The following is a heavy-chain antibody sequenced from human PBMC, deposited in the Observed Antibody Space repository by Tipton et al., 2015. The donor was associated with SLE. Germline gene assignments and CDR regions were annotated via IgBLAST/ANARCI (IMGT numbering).Heavy chain of an antibody. CDR3: ARVGSSGLTLFDY. Sequence: SLRLSCAASGFTFSSYWMSWVRQAPGKGLEWVANIKQDGSEKYYVDSVKGRFTISRDNAKNSLYLQMNSLRAEDTTVYYCARVGSSGLTLFDYWGQGTLVTVSS. CDR1: GFTFSSYW. D-gene: IGHD6-6*01. J-gene: IGHJ4*02. CDR2: IKQDGSEK. V-gene: IGHV3-7*04.